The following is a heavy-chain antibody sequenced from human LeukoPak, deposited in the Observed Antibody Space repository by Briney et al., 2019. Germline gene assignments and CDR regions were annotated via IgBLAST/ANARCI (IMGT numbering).Heavy chain of an antibody. CDR1: GYTFTGYY. CDR3: ARDGLRSYGPRAFDI. D-gene: IGHD5-18*01. J-gene: IGHJ3*02. CDR2: INPNSGGT. V-gene: IGHV1-2*02. Sequence: ASVKVSCKASGYTFTGYYMHWVRQAPGQGLEWMGWINPNSGGTNYAQKFQGGVTMTRDTSISTAYMELSRLRSDDTAVYYCARDGLRSYGPRAFDIWGQGTMVTVSS.